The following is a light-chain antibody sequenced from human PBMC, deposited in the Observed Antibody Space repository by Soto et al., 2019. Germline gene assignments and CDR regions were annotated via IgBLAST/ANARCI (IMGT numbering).Light chain of an antibody. Sequence: EIVLTLSPGTLSLSPGERATLSCRASQSVSSSYLAWYQQKPGQAPRLLSYVASTRATGIPARFSGSGSGTEFTLAFCCLQSEDFAVDYCEQYNDWPPAFGGGTKVDIK. J-gene: IGKJ4*01. V-gene: IGKV3-15*01. CDR2: VAS. CDR3: EQYNDWPPA. CDR1: QSVSSSY.